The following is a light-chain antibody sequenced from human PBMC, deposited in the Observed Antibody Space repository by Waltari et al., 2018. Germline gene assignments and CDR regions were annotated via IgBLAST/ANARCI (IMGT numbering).Light chain of an antibody. V-gene: IGLV1-47*01. CDR3: GTWDDSLGAWV. J-gene: IGLJ3*02. CDR1: SSHIGIEY. Sequence: QPVLTLPPSASGTPGQRVTISYSGRSSHIGIEYVHWYQQFPGTAPKLLIYRNIHRPSGVPDRFSGSKLGTSASLAISGLRSEDEADYYCGTWDDSLGAWVFGGGTRVTVL. CDR2: RNI.